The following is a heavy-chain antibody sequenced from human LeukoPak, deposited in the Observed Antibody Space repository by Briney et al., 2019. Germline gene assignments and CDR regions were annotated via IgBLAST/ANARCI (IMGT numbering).Heavy chain of an antibody. CDR2: IIPIFGTA. J-gene: IGHJ3*02. CDR1: GGTFSSYA. V-gene: IGHV1-69*06. D-gene: IGHD3-16*01. CDR3: ARDWGHSDAFDI. Sequence: ASVKVSCKASGGTFSSYAISWVRRAPGQGLEWMGGIIPIFGTANYAQKFQGRVTITADKSTSTAYMELSSLRSDDTAVYYCARDWGHSDAFDIWGQGTMVTVSS.